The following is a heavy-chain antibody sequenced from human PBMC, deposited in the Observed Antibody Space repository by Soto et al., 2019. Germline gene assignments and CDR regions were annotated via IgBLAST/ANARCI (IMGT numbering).Heavy chain of an antibody. V-gene: IGHV3-48*02. CDR3: AKYCSSDVCFDY. J-gene: IGHJ4*02. Sequence: LRLSCASSGFTFSSCSMNWVRQAPGKGLEWVSFISGSGDTKYYADSVKGRFTISRDNAKNSLYLQMSSLRDEDTAVYYCAKYCSSDVCFDYWGQGTLVTVSS. CDR1: GFTFSSCS. CDR2: ISGSGDTK. D-gene: IGHD2-8*01.